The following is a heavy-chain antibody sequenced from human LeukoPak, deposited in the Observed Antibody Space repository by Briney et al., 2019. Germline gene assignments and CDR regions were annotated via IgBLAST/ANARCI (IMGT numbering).Heavy chain of an antibody. CDR1: GGSISSYY. Sequence: SETLSLTCTVSGGSISSYYWSWIRQPPGKGLEGSGYIYYSGSTNYNPSLKSRVTISVATSKNQFSLKLSSVTAADTAVYYCARGPTWSETNDAFDIWGQGTMVTVSS. V-gene: IGHV4-59*01. J-gene: IGHJ3*02. CDR2: IYYSGST. CDR3: ARGPTWSETNDAFDI. D-gene: IGHD1-1*01.